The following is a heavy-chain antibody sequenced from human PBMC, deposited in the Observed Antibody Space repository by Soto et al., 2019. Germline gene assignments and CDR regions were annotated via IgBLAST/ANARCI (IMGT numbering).Heavy chain of an antibody. Sequence: GGSLRPSFAASGFTLSSLAMCWFRQPQGKGLEWVSAISGSGGGTYYADSVKGRFTISRDNSKNTLYLQMNSLRAEDTAVYYCAKDHLVYTRNYGLDVWGQGTTVTVSS. J-gene: IGHJ6*02. CDR1: GFTLSSLA. CDR3: AKDHLVYTRNYGLDV. CDR2: ISGSGGGT. V-gene: IGHV3-23*01. D-gene: IGHD2-21*01.